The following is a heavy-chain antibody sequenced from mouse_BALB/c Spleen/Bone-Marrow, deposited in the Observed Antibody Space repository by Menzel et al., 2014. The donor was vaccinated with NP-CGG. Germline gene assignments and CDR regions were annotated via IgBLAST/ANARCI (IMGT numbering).Heavy chain of an antibody. CDR2: ILSGGSS. J-gene: IGHJ2*02. V-gene: IGHV2-2*02. CDR1: GFSLTTYG. D-gene: IGHD2-4*01. Sequence: QVQLQQSGPGLVQPSQSLSIPCTVSGFSLTTYGIYWIRQSPGKGLEWLGVILSGGSSDYNAAFISRVSINKDNSKSQVFFKMNSLQANDTAIYYCARNYDYDAYYFDYWGQGTFITDSS. CDR3: ARNYDYDAYYFDY.